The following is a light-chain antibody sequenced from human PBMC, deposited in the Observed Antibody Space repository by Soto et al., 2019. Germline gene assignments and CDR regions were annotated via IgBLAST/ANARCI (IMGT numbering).Light chain of an antibody. CDR2: DAS. Sequence: EIVLTQSPATLSLSPGERATLSCRASQSVSSYLAWYQQKPGHAPRLLIYDASNRATGIPARFSGSGSGTDFTLTISSLEPEDFAVYYCQQRSNWPRFGQGTRLEIK. J-gene: IGKJ5*01. CDR1: QSVSSY. V-gene: IGKV3-11*01. CDR3: QQRSNWPR.